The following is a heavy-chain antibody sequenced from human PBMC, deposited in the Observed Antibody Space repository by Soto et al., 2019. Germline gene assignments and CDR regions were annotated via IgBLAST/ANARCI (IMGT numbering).Heavy chain of an antibody. Sequence: ASVKVSSKASGYTFTSYYMHWVRQAPGQGLEWMGIINPSGGSTSYAQKFQGRVTMTRDTSTSTVYMELSSLRSEDTAVYFCASGFYSDFVGTSHFDLWGPGTQVTVSS. J-gene: IGHJ4*02. CDR2: INPSGGST. V-gene: IGHV1-46*01. CDR1: GYTFTSYY. CDR3: ASGFYSDFVGTSHFDL. D-gene: IGHD4-17*01.